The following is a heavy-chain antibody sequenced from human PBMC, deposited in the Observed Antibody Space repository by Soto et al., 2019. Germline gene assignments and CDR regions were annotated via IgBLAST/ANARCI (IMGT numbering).Heavy chain of an antibody. CDR3: GRGRSGQIVVFY. CDR2: ISAHTGIT. J-gene: IGHJ4*02. Sequence: ASVKVSCKASGYTFSIYGITWVRQAPGQGLEWMGWISAHTGITRYAQKFQGRVTMTRDMSITTVYMELNNLSPDDTAVYYCGRGRSGQIVVFYWGQGTPVTVSS. CDR1: GYTFSIYG. V-gene: IGHV1-18*01. D-gene: IGHD1-26*01.